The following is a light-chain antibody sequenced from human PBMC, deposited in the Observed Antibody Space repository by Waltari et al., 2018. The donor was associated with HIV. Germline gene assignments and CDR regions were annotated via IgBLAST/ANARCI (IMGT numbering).Light chain of an antibody. CDR3: QTWGTGIQV. Sequence: QLVLTQSPSASASLGASVTLTCTLRSGHTNYAIAWHQQQPEKGPRYLMNLKSDGSHSKGDGIPDRFSGSSSGAERYLTISSLQSEDEADYYCQTWGTGIQVFGGGTKLTVL. CDR1: SGHTNYA. J-gene: IGLJ3*02. V-gene: IGLV4-69*02. CDR2: LKSDGSH.